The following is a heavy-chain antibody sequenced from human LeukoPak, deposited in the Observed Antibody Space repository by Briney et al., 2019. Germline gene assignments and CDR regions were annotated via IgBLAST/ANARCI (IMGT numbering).Heavy chain of an antibody. CDR3: VAAGTFDY. CDR1: GFSFGSYA. CDR2: ISNDGNIQ. J-gene: IGHJ4*02. V-gene: IGHV3-30*04. D-gene: IGHD6-13*01. Sequence: GGSLRLSCAASGFSFGSYAMHWVRQAPGKGLEWVAVISNDGNIQYYVDSVKGRFTISRDNSKNTVYLQMNTLRAEDTAVYYCVAAGTFDYWGQGALVTVSS.